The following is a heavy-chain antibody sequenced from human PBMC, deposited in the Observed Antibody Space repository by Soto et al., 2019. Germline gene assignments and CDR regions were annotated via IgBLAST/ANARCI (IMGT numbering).Heavy chain of an antibody. CDR2: IYYSGST. J-gene: IGHJ4*02. CDR1: GGSISSGDYY. D-gene: IGHD3-10*01. Sequence: SETLSLTCTVSGGSISSGDYYWSWIRQPPGKGLEWIGYIYYSGSTYYNPSLKSRVTISVDTSKNHFSLKLSSVTAADTAVYYCANIKLGSNRLDYWGQGTLVTVSS. CDR3: ANIKLGSNRLDY. V-gene: IGHV4-30-4*01.